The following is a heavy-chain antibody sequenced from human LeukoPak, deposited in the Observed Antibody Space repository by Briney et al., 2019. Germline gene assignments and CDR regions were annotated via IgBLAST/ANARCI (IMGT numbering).Heavy chain of an antibody. CDR2: INHSGST. Sequence: SETLSLTCAVYGGSFSGYYWSWLRQPPGKGLEWIGEINHSGSTNYNPSLTSRVTISVDTSKNQFSLKLSSVTAADTAVYYCARGGLGTVTWMFDYWGQGTLVTVSS. CDR1: GGSFSGYY. J-gene: IGHJ4*02. CDR3: ARGGLGTVTWMFDY. D-gene: IGHD4-11*01. V-gene: IGHV4-34*01.